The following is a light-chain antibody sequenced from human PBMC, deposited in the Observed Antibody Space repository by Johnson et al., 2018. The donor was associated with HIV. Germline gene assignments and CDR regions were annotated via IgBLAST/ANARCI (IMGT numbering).Light chain of an antibody. Sequence: QSVLTQPPSVSAAPGQKVTISCSGSSSNIGNNYVSWYQQLPGTAPKLLIYDNNRRPSGIPDRFSGSKSGTSGTLGITGLQTGDEADYYCGSWDTGPRAWEVFGTGTKVTVL. J-gene: IGLJ1*01. CDR2: DNN. V-gene: IGLV1-51*01. CDR3: GSWDTGPRAWEV. CDR1: SSNIGNNY.